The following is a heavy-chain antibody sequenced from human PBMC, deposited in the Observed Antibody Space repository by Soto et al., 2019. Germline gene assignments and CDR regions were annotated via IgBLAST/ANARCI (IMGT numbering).Heavy chain of an antibody. CDR1: GYTFTSYG. Sequence: GASVKVSCKASGYTFTSYGISWVRQAPGQGLEWMGWISAYNGNTNYAQKLQGRVTMTTDTSTSTAYMELRSLRSDDTAVYYCARDVTGRDIVLMVYSNRLTQKQNLDYSGQGTLVTVYS. J-gene: IGHJ4*02. V-gene: IGHV1-18*01. CDR3: ARDVTGRDIVLMVYSNRLTQKQNLDY. D-gene: IGHD2-8*01. CDR2: ISAYNGNT.